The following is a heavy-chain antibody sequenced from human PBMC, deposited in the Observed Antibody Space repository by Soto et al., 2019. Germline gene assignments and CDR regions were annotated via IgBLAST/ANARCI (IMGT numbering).Heavy chain of an antibody. CDR2: ISYDGSNK. D-gene: IGHD1-1*01. J-gene: IGHJ4*02. CDR3: ARGPRVSSTGTGAH. V-gene: IGHV3-30*03. CDR1: GFTFSSYG. Sequence: GGSLRLSCAASGFTFSSYGMHWVRQAPGKGLEWVAVISYDGSNKYYADSVKGRFTISRDNSKNTLYLEMNTLRVDDSGLYYCARGPRVSSTGTGAHWGRGTLVTVSS.